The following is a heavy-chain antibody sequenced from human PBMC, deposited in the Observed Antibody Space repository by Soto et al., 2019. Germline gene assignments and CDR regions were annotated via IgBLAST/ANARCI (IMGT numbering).Heavy chain of an antibody. D-gene: IGHD2-15*01. CDR2: IIPILGIA. CDR3: ARDASRGPKYYFDY. Sequence: ASVKVSCKASGGTFSSYTISWVRQAPGQGLEWMGRIIPILGIANYAQKFQGRVTITADKSTSTAYMELSSLRSEDTAVYYCARDASRGPKYYFDYWGQGTLVTVSS. J-gene: IGHJ4*02. CDR1: GGTFSSYT. V-gene: IGHV1-69*04.